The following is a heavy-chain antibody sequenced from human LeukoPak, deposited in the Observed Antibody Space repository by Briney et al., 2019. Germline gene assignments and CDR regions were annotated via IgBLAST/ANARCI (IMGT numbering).Heavy chain of an antibody. V-gene: IGHV3-53*01. CDR3: ARERRYYYDSSGPLGY. D-gene: IGHD3-22*01. CDR2: IYSGGST. J-gene: IGHJ4*02. CDR1: GFTGSSNY. Sequence: GGSLRLSCATSGFTGSSNYMSWVRQAPGKGLEWVSVIYSGGSTYYADSVKGRFTISRDNSKNTLYLQMNSLRAEDTAVYYCARERRYYYDSSGPLGYWGQGTLVTVSS.